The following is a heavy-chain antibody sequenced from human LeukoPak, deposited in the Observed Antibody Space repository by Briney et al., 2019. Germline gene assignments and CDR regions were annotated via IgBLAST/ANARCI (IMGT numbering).Heavy chain of an antibody. CDR1: GIILSSYW. Sequence: GGSLRLFCAASGIILSSYWMSWVRQAPGKGLEWVANIKQDGSEKWYVDSVKGRFTISRDNAKHSLYLQMNSLRVEDTAVYYCAREFRSGYNSRWFDYWGQGTLVTVSS. CDR2: IKQDGSEK. D-gene: IGHD6-19*01. CDR3: AREFRSGYNSRWFDY. J-gene: IGHJ5*01. V-gene: IGHV3-7*01.